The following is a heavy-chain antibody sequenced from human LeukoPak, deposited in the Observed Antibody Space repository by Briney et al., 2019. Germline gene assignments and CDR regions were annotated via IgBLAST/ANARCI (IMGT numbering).Heavy chain of an antibody. V-gene: IGHV3-30-3*01. J-gene: IGHJ4*02. Sequence: PGRSLRLSCAAPGFIFSTYDMHWVRQAPGKGLEWVAVISREGGIAYHADSVKGRFMISRDNSKNTLYLQMNSLRADDTAVYYCARHFTTGSIDHWGQGDLVTVSS. CDR2: ISREGGIA. CDR3: ARHFTTGSIDH. CDR1: GFIFSTYD. D-gene: IGHD3-9*01.